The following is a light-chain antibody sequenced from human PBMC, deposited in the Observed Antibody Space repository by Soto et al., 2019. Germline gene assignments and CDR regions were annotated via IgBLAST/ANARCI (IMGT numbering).Light chain of an antibody. CDR2: KAS. J-gene: IGKJ1*01. V-gene: IGKV1-5*03. CDR1: QSISGL. CDR3: QQYNTFWT. Sequence: DIQMTQSPSTLSASVGDRVTITCRASQSISGLLAWYQQKPGKAPKLLIYKASGLESGVPSRFSGSGSGTEFTLTINGLQPDDFATYYCQQYNTFWTFGQGTKLEVK.